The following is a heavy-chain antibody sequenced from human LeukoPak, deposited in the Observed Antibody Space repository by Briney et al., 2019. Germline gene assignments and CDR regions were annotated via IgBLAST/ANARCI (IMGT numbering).Heavy chain of an antibody. Sequence: GGSLRLSCAGSGFTFSSYSMNWVRQAPGKGLEWVLSISSSSSYIYYADSVKGRFTISRDNAKNSLYLQMNSLRAEDTAVYYCARVVYSNYESGLDYWGQGTLVTVSS. CDR1: GFTFSSYS. CDR3: ARVVYSNYESGLDY. V-gene: IGHV3-21*01. J-gene: IGHJ4*02. D-gene: IGHD4-11*01. CDR2: ISSSSSYI.